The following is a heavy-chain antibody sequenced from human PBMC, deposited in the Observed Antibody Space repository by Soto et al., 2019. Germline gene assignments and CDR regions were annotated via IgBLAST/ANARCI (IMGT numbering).Heavy chain of an antibody. CDR1: GYTFTSYG. D-gene: IGHD2-15*01. J-gene: IGHJ6*03. CDR3: ARDLSGCSGGSCCHYYYYYYMAV. V-gene: IGHV1-18*01. Sequence: ASVKVSCKASGYTFTSYGISWVRQAPGQGLEWMGWISAYNGNTNYAQKLQGRVTMTTDTSTSTAYMELRSLRSDDTAVYYCARDLSGCSGGSCCHYYYYYYMAVWGKGTTVTVSS. CDR2: ISAYNGNT.